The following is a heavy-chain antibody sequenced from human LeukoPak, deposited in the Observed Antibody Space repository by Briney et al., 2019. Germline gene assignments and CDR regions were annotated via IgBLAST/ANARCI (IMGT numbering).Heavy chain of an antibody. D-gene: IGHD1-1*01. Sequence: SETLPLTCTVSGGSISPYYWSWIRQTPGKGLEWIGYILYSGTTTNYNPSLKSRVTISVDTSKNQFSLKLSSVTAADTAVYYCARVGDWNDLVYWGQGTLVTVSS. J-gene: IGHJ4*02. CDR1: GGSISPYY. V-gene: IGHV4-59*01. CDR2: ILYSGTT. CDR3: ARVGDWNDLVY.